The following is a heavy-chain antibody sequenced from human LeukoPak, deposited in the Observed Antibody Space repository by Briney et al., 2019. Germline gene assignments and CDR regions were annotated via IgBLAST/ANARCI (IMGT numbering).Heavy chain of an antibody. J-gene: IGHJ3*02. CDR3: ARRKGYSDSSGYFEGSAFDI. V-gene: IGHV3-48*04. Sequence: GGSLRLSCAASGFTFSNYWMHWVRQAPGKGLEWVSYISSSGTTIYYADSVKGRFTISRDNAKNSLYLQMNSLRAEDTAVYYCARRKGYSDSSGYFEGSAFDIWGQGTMVTVSS. D-gene: IGHD3-22*01. CDR2: ISSSGTTI. CDR1: GFTFSNYW.